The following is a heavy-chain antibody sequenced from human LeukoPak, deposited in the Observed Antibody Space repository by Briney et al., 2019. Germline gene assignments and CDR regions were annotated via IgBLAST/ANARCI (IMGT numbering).Heavy chain of an antibody. CDR2: IYSGGST. CDR1: GFTVSSNY. Sequence: GGSLRLSCAASGFTVSSNYMSWVRQAPGKGLEWVSIIYSGGSTFYADSVKGRFTISRDNSKNTLYLQMNSLRAEDTAVYYCARDRWESDYYYYYYMDVWGKGTTVTVSS. J-gene: IGHJ6*03. CDR3: ARDRWESDYYYYYYMDV. D-gene: IGHD1-26*01. V-gene: IGHV3-53*01.